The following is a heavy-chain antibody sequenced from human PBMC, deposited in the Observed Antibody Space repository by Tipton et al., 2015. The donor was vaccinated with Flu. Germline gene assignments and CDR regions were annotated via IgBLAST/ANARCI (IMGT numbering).Heavy chain of an antibody. CDR3: AKDILRWAFDF. CDR1: GFTSTNNA. D-gene: IGHD3-3*01. V-gene: IGHV3-23*01. CDR2: IGSDFNT. J-gene: IGHJ3*01. Sequence: SLRLSCAASGFTSTNNAMGWVRQAPGEGLEWVSAIGSDFNTHYADSVKGRFTISRDNSKNTLYLQMNSLRAEDTAVYYCAKDILRWAFDFWGQGTMVTVSS.